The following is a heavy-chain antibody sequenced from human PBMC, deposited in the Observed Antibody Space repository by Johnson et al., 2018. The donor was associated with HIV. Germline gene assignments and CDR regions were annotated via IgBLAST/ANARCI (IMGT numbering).Heavy chain of an antibody. CDR2: IRYDGSNK. CDR3: AKDWGAAAGSGAFDI. V-gene: IGHV3-30*02. D-gene: IGHD6-13*01. CDR1: GFTFSSYG. Sequence: QVQLVESGGGVVQPGGSLRLSCAASGFTFSSYGMHWVRQAPGKGLEWVAFIRYDGSNKYFADSVKGRFTISRDNSKNTLYLYMTSLRSDDTTTYYCAKDWGAAAGSGAFDIWGQGTLVTVSS. J-gene: IGHJ3*02.